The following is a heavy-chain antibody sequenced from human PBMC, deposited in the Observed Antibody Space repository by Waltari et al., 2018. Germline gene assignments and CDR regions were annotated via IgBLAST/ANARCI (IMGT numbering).Heavy chain of an antibody. D-gene: IGHD2-15*01. V-gene: IGHV4-34*01. CDR1: GGSFSGYY. J-gene: IGHJ5*02. Sequence: QVQLQQWGAGLLKPSETLSLTCAVYGGSFSGYYWSWIRQPPGKGLEWIGEINHSGSTNYNPSLKSRGTISVDTSKNQFSLKLSSVTAADTAVYYCARGTSRAATGKYNWFDPWGQGTLVTVSS. CDR3: ARGTSRAATGKYNWFDP. CDR2: INHSGST.